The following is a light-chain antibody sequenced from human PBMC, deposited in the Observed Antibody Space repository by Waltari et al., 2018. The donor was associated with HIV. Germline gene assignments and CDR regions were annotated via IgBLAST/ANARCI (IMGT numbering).Light chain of an antibody. CDR2: DVN. V-gene: IGLV2-11*01. Sequence: QSALTQPRSVSGSPGQSVTISCTGTRSDVGRYNFVSWYQQYPGKAPKLRISDVNKRPSGVPDRFSGSKSGNTASLTISGLQAEDEAIYYCCSYAGNYIWVFGGGTELTVV. J-gene: IGLJ3*02. CDR1: RSDVGRYNF. CDR3: CSYAGNYIWV.